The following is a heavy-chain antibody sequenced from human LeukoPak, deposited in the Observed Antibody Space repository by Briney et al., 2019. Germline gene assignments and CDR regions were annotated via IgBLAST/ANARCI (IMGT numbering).Heavy chain of an antibody. J-gene: IGHJ4*02. D-gene: IGHD3-10*01. CDR2: IYTSGST. Sequence: PSETLSLTCTVSGGSISSGSYYWSWIRQPAGKGLEWIGRIYTSGSTNYNPSLKSRVTISVDTSKNQFSLKLSSVTAADTAVYYCARDSLVEDGSGSYSSFDYWGQGTLVTVSS. CDR3: ARDSLVEDGSGSYSSFDY. CDR1: GGSISSGSYY. V-gene: IGHV4-61*02.